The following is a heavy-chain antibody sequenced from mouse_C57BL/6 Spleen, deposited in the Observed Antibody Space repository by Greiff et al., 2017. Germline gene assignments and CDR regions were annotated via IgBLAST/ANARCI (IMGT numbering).Heavy chain of an antibody. CDR1: GFTFSDYG. CDR2: ISSGSSTI. Sequence: EVQLVEPGGGLVKPGGSLKLSCAASGFTFSDYGMHWVRQAPEQGLEWVGYISSGSSTIYYADKVKGRFTFSRDNAKNTLFVQMTSLRSEDTAMYYCARGTTVEADWYFDGWGTGTTVTVSS. D-gene: IGHD1-1*01. J-gene: IGHJ1*03. V-gene: IGHV5-17*01. CDR3: ARGTTVEADWYFDG.